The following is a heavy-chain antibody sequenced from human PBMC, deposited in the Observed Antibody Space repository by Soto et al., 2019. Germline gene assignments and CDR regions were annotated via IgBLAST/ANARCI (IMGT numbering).Heavy chain of an antibody. CDR1: GGSFSGYY. V-gene: IGHV4-34*01. CDR2: INHSGST. CDR3: ARTDGYNSETFGY. J-gene: IGHJ4*02. Sequence: QVQLQQWGAGLLKPSETLSLTCAVYGGSFSGYYWSWIRQPPGKGLEWIGEINHSGSTNYNPSLKSRVTLSVDTSKNQFSLKLSSVTAADTAVYYCARTDGYNSETFGYWGQGTLVTVSS. D-gene: IGHD5-12*01.